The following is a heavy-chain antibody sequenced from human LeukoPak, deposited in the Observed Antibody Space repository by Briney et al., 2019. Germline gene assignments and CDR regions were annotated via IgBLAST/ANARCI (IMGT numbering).Heavy chain of an antibody. CDR1: GGSISSYY. Sequence: SETLSLTCTVSGGSISSYYWSWIRQPPGKGLEWIGYIYYSGSTNYNPSLKSRVTISVDTSKHQFSLKLSSVTATDTAVYYCARGDHGFVLDYLGQGTLVTVSS. D-gene: IGHD2-8*01. CDR3: ARGDHGFVLDY. CDR2: IYYSGST. J-gene: IGHJ4*02. V-gene: IGHV4-59*01.